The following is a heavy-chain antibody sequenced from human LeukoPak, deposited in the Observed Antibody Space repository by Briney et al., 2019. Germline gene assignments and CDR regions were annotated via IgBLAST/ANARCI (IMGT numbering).Heavy chain of an antibody. Sequence: SETLSLTCTVSGGSISSYDWSWIRQPPGKGLEWIGYIYYSGSTNYNPSLKSRVTISVDTSKNQFSLKLSSVTAADTAVYYCARAAAYCSGGSCYYYYYYMDVWGKGTTVTVSS. D-gene: IGHD2-15*01. CDR3: ARAAAYCSGGSCYYYYYYMDV. J-gene: IGHJ6*03. CDR1: GGSISSYD. CDR2: IYYSGST. V-gene: IGHV4-59*12.